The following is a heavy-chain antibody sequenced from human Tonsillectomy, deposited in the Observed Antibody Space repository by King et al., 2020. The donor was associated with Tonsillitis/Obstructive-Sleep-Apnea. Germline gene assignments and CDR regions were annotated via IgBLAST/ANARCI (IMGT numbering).Heavy chain of an antibody. Sequence: TLKESGPTLVKPTQTLTLTCTFSGFSLTTSAVGVGWIRQPPGKALEWLAFSYWDDDNRYSPSLKSRLTVTKDTSKNEVVLTMTNMDPVDTATYYCAHRQSGYNSGWDEGYFDTSGQGTPVIVSS. CDR1: GFSLTTSAVG. CDR3: AHRQSGYNSGWDEGYFDT. J-gene: IGHJ4*02. V-gene: IGHV2-5*02. CDR2: SYWDDDN. D-gene: IGHD6-19*01.